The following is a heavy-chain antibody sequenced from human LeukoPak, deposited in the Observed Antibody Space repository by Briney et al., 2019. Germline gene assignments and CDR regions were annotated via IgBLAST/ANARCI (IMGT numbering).Heavy chain of an antibody. D-gene: IGHD2-2*01. V-gene: IGHV3-30*04. J-gene: IGHJ3*01. Sequence: GRSLTLSCAASGFTFTDYPMHGPRQAPGKGLDWVAVISNDGGGQCSADSVKGRFTISRDNSKNTLYLQMDSLRPEDTAVYYCARKRGQPYCSCTDCHDTLDVWGRGTMVTVSS. CDR2: ISNDGGGQ. CDR3: ARKRGQPYCSCTDCHDTLDV. CDR1: GFTFTDYP.